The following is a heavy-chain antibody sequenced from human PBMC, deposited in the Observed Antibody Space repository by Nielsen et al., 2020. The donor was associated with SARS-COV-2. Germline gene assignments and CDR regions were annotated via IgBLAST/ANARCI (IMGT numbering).Heavy chain of an antibody. D-gene: IGHD6-19*01. CDR1: GYTFTSYY. V-gene: IGHV1-46*01. J-gene: IGHJ4*02. Sequence: ASVKVSCKASGYTFTSYYMHWVRQAPGQGLVWMGIINPSGGDTNYAQKFQGRVTMTRDTSANTAYMELSSLSSEDTAVYYCARITPSSGWDYWGQGTLVTVSS. CDR2: INPSGGDT. CDR3: ARITPSSGWDY.